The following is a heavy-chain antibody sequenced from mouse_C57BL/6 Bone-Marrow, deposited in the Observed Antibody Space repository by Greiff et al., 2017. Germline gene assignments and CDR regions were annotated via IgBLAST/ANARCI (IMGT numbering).Heavy chain of an antibody. CDR2: IDPSDSYT. CDR3: ARVFTAGYFDV. Sequence: QVQLQQPGAELVMPGASVKLSCKASGYTFTSYWMNWVKQRPGQGLEWIGEIDPSDSYTNYNQKFKGKSTLTVDKSSSTAYMQLSSLTSEDSAVYYCARVFTAGYFDVWGTGTTVTVSS. D-gene: IGHD1-1*01. J-gene: IGHJ1*03. V-gene: IGHV1-69*01. CDR1: GYTFTSYW.